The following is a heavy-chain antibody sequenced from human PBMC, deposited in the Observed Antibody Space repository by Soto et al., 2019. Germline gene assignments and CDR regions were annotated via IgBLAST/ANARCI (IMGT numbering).Heavy chain of an antibody. CDR2: IYLGDSDT. V-gene: IGHV5-51*01. CDR3: ARQTYCSSTSCYTVDS. D-gene: IGHD2-2*02. J-gene: IGHJ4*02. CDR1: GYSFTSYW. Sequence: GESVKISCNGSGYSFTSYWIGWFRQMPGKGLEWMGIIYLGDSDTRYSPSFQGQVTISADKSISTAYLQWSSLKASDTAMYYCARQTYCSSTSCYTVDSWGPGTLVTVSS.